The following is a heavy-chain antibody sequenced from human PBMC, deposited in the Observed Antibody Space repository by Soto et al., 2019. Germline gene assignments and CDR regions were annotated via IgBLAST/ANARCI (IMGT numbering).Heavy chain of an antibody. Sequence: PGGSLRLSSASSGLTFISYAMSWVRQAPGKGLEWVSSISGSGISTYYADSVKGRFTISRDNSKNTLYLQMNSLRAEDAAVYYCAKSAGSNAYYPNDYWGQGTLVTVSS. J-gene: IGHJ4*02. CDR1: GLTFISYA. V-gene: IGHV3-23*01. CDR3: AKSAGSNAYYPNDY. D-gene: IGHD3-16*01. CDR2: ISGSGIST.